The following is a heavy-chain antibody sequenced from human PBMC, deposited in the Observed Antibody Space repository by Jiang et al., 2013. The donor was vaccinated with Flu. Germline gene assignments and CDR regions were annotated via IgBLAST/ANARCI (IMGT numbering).Heavy chain of an antibody. V-gene: IGHV3-7*03. D-gene: IGHD3-3*01. CDR3: ARDSNYDFLGPYYYYYGMDV. CDR2: IKQDGSEK. J-gene: IGHJ6*02. CDR1: GFTFSSYW. Sequence: RLSCAASGFTFSSYWMNWVRQAPGKGLEWVANIKQDGSEKFYVDSVKGRFTIYRDNAKNSLYLQMNSLRAEDTAVYYCARDSNYDFLGPYYYYYGMDVWGQGTTVTVSS.